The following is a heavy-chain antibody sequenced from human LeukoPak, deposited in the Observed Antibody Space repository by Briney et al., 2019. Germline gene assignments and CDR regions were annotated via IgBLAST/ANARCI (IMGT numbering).Heavy chain of an antibody. Sequence: SVTFSCTTSGYTFTAAVLHWVRQAPGHGREWIGWFATNDGRTKYAERFQGRVSMTRDTYTTPAYMELSSLTSDDTAVYYCARDGVFGTDFDAFDLWGQGTPVTVS. CDR3: ARDGVFGTDFDAFDL. CDR2: FATNDGRT. CDR1: GYTFTAAV. D-gene: IGHD3-3*01. V-gene: IGHV1-2*02. J-gene: IGHJ3*01.